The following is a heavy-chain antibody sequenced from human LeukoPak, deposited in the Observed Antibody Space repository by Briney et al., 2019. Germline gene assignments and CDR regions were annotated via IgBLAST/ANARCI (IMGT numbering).Heavy chain of an antibody. J-gene: IGHJ3*02. CDR1: GFTFSSYA. V-gene: IGHV3-30-3*01. D-gene: IGHD5-12*01. Sequence: PGGSLRLSCAASGFTFSSYAMHWVRQAPGKGLEWVAVISYDGSNKYYADSVKGRFTISRDNSKNTLYLQMNNLRAEDTAVYYCAGVLGHSGYVGAFDIWGQGTMVTVSS. CDR3: AGVLGHSGYVGAFDI. CDR2: ISYDGSNK.